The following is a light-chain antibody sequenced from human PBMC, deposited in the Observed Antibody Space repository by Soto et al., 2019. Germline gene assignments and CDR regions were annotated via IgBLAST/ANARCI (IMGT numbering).Light chain of an antibody. CDR1: SSNIGAGYD. V-gene: IGLV1-40*01. CDR2: HNS. J-gene: IGLJ3*02. Sequence: QLVLTQPPSVSGAPGQRVTISCTGSSSNIGAGYDVHWYQQLPGTAPKLLIYHNSNRPSGVPDRFSASKSGTSASLAVTGLQAEDEADYYCQSYDSSLSGWVFGGGTKLTVL. CDR3: QSYDSSLSGWV.